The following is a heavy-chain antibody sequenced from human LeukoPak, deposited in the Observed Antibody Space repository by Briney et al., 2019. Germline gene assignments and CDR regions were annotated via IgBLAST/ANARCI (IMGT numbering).Heavy chain of an antibody. CDR1: GYTFTSYA. CDR3: ARDRGIPGWFDP. D-gene: IGHD2-15*01. CDR2: INAVNGNT. J-gene: IGHJ5*02. V-gene: IGHV1-3*03. Sequence: ASVKVSCKASGYTFTSYAMHWVRQAPGQRLEWMGWINAVNGNTKYSQELQGRVTITRDTSATTAYMVLSSLRSEDMAVYYCARDRGIPGWFDPWGQGTLVTVSS.